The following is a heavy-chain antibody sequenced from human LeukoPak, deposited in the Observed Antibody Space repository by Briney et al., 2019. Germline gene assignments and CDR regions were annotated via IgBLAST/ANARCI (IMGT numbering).Heavy chain of an antibody. CDR1: GGSITSGYY. V-gene: IGHV4-39*01. CDR3: ASSQYPIAAADNWFAP. Sequence: PSETLSLTCTVSGGSITSGYYWGWIRQTPGKGLEWIGTIYFSGTTYYNPSLKSRVTMSVDTSKNQFSLRLGSVTAADTAVYYCASSQYPIAAADNWFAPWGQGSLVTVSS. CDR2: IYFSGTT. J-gene: IGHJ5*02. D-gene: IGHD6-13*01.